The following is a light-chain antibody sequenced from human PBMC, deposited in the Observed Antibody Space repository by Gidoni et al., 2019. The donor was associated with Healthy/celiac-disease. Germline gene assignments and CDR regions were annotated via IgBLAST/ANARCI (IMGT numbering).Light chain of an antibody. J-gene: IGKJ3*01. CDR3: QQRSNWPGVT. CDR1: QSVSSY. Sequence: EIVLTQSPATLSLSPGERATLSSRASQSVSSYLAWYQQKPGQAPRLLIYDASNRATGIPARCSGSGSGTDFTLTISSLEPEDFAVYYCQQRSNWPGVTFGPGTKVDIK. V-gene: IGKV3-11*01. CDR2: DAS.